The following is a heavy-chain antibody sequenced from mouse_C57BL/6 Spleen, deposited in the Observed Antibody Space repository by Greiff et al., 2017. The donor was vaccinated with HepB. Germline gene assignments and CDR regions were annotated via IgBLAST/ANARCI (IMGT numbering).Heavy chain of an antibody. Sequence: VQLVESGPGLVKPSQSLSLTCSVTGYSITSGYYWNWIRQFPGNKLELMGYISYDGSNNYNPSLKNRNSITRDTSKTQFYLKLNSETTEDTATYYCARGGIYDSYYEDYFDYWGQGTTLTVSS. V-gene: IGHV3-6*01. J-gene: IGHJ2*01. CDR2: ISYDGSN. CDR1: GYSITSGYY. D-gene: IGHD2-3*01. CDR3: ARGGIYDSYYEDYFDY.